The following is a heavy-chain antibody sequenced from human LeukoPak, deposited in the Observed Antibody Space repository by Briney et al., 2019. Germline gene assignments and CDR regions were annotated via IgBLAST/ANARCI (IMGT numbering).Heavy chain of an antibody. J-gene: IGHJ4*02. CDR3: ARPRYCGGGTCYSSFGY. Sequence: ASVKVSCKASGYSFTNYGFYWVRQAPGQGLEWMGWINGYNGDIKYAQKLQGRVTMTTDTSTNTAYMELTSLRSDDTAVYYCARPRYCGGGTCYSSFGYWGQGTLVTVSS. V-gene: IGHV1-18*01. CDR2: INGYNGDI. D-gene: IGHD2-15*01. CDR1: GYSFTNYG.